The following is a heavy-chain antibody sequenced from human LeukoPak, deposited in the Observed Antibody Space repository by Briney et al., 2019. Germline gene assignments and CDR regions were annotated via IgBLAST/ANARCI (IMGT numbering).Heavy chain of an antibody. CDR2: IDNKDKGYATAT. CDR3: ASQRRVDLGYAFNL. D-gene: IGHD3-9*01. Sequence: QPGGSLKLSCAASGFTFSGSAIHWVRQSSGKGLEWVGQIDNKDKGYATATAYAASVKGRLTISRDNSKNTLYLQMDSLRADDTAVYYCASQRRVDLGYAFNLWGQGTMVTVSS. V-gene: IGHV3-73*01. J-gene: IGHJ3*01. CDR1: GFTFSGSA.